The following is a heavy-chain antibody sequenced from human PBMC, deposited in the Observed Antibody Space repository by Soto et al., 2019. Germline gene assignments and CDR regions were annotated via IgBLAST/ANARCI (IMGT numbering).Heavy chain of an antibody. CDR3: ARLQLGGDRMLNWFDP. D-gene: IGHD2-21*02. CDR2: ITVYNGDR. V-gene: IGHV1-18*01. Sequence: QVQVVQSGPELKKPGASVKVSCKAQGYIFTKYGIGWVRQAPGHGLEWMGLITVYNGDRKVAQKFQDRVSMTTDTATDTAYMELKSLRSGDTAVYYCARLQLGGDRMLNWFDPWGQGTLVTVSS. CDR1: GYIFTKYG. J-gene: IGHJ5*02.